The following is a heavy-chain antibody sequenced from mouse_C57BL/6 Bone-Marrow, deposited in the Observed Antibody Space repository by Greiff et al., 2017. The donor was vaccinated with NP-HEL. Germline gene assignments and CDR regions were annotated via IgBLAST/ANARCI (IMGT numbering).Heavy chain of an antibody. V-gene: IGHV1-80*01. J-gene: IGHJ3*01. CDR1: GYAFSSYW. CDR2: IYPGDGDT. Sequence: VKLMESGAELVKPGASVKISCKASGYAFSSYWMNWVKQRPGKGLEWIGQIYPGDGDTNYNGKFKDKASLTADKSSSTAYMQLSSRTSEDSAVYFCARGAYWGQGTLVTVSA. CDR3: ARGAY.